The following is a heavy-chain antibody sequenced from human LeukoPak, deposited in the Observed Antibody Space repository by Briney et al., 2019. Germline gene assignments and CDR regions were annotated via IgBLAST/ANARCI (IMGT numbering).Heavy chain of an antibody. CDR2: IWYDGSNK. CDR3: ARGEYYYGSGSPSAFDY. Sequence: GGSLRLSCAASGFTFSSYGMHWVRQAPGKGLEWVAVIWYDGSNKYYADSVKGRFTISRDNSKNTLYLQMNSLRAEDTAVYYCARGEYYYGSGSPSAFDYWGQGTLVTVSS. CDR1: GFTFSSYG. D-gene: IGHD3-10*01. J-gene: IGHJ4*02. V-gene: IGHV3-33*01.